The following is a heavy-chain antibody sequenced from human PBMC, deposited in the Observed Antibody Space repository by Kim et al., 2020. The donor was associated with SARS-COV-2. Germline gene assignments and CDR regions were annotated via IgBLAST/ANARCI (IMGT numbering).Heavy chain of an antibody. D-gene: IGHD6-19*01. CDR1: GGSISSSSYY. J-gene: IGHJ4*02. CDR2: IYYSGST. CDR3: ARVALSEQWLGYFDY. V-gene: IGHV4-39*07. Sequence: SETLSLTCTVSGGSISSSSYYWGWIRQPPGKGLEWIGSIYYSGSTYYNPSLKSRVTISVDTSKNQFSLKLSSVTAADTAVYYCARVALSEQWLGYFDYWGQGTLVTVSS.